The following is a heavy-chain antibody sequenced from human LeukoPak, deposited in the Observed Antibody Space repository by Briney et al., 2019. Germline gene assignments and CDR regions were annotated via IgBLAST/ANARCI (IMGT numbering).Heavy chain of an antibody. D-gene: IGHD2-21*02. CDR1: GGTFSSYA. Sequence: SVKVSCKASGGTFSSYAISWVRQAPGQGLEWMGGIIPIFGTANYAQKFLGRVTITADESTSAAYMELSSLRSEDTAVYYCARCPFKVVTAIPLFDYWGQGTLVTVSS. V-gene: IGHV1-69*13. J-gene: IGHJ4*02. CDR3: ARCPFKVVTAIPLFDY. CDR2: IIPIFGTA.